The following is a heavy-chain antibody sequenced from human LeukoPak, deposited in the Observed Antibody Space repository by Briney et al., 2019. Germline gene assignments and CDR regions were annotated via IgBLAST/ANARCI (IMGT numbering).Heavy chain of an antibody. CDR2: IKQDGSEK. V-gene: IGHV3-7*01. D-gene: IGHD2-2*01. CDR3: ARGLGWCSSTSCYYYMDV. Sequence: PGGSLRLSCTASGFTFSSYWMSWVRQAPGKGLEWVANIKQDGSEKYYVDSVKGRFTISRDNAKNSLYLQMNSLRAEDTAVYYCARGLGWCSSTSCYYYMDVWGKGTTVTVSS. CDR1: GFTFSSYW. J-gene: IGHJ6*03.